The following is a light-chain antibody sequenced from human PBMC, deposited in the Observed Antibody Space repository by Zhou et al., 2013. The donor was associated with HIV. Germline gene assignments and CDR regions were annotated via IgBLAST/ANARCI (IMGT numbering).Light chain of an antibody. CDR2: GAS. CDR3: LQFKVHPRN. J-gene: IGKJ2*01. Sequence: QLTQSPYSLSASVGDRIIITCRASQDISNYLAWYRQEPGKAPELLIYGASTLQSGVPSRFSGSGSGTDFTLTISSLQPEDFATYYCLQFKVHPRNFGQGTKLESK. V-gene: IGKV1-9*01. CDR1: QDISNY.